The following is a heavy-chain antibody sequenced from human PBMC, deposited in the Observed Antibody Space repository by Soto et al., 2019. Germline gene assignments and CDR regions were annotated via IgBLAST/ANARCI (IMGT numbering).Heavy chain of an antibody. D-gene: IGHD1-26*01. CDR3: AKGSYTGIYSDFDY. Sequence: PGGSLRLSCAASGFTFSRYDMHWVRQGPGKGLEWVAIISYDGSNKYYADSVKGRFTVSRDNSKNTQYLQMNSLRPGDTAVYYCAKGSYTGIYSDFDYWGQGTLVTVSS. J-gene: IGHJ4*02. CDR2: ISYDGSNK. CDR1: GFTFSRYD. V-gene: IGHV3-30*18.